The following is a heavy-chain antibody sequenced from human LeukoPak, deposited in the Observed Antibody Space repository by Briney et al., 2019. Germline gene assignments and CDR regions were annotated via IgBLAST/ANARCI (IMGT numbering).Heavy chain of an antibody. D-gene: IGHD4-17*01. V-gene: IGHV3-53*01. CDR1: GFTVSSNY. CDR2: FYSGGST. Sequence: SGGSLRLSCAASGFTVSSNYMSWVRQAPGKGLEWVSVFYSGGSTYYADSVKGRFTISRDNSKNTLYLQMNSLRAEDTAVYYCARDTVTTFRFRDYYYYGMDVWGQGTTVTVSS. J-gene: IGHJ6*02. CDR3: ARDTVTTFRFRDYYYYGMDV.